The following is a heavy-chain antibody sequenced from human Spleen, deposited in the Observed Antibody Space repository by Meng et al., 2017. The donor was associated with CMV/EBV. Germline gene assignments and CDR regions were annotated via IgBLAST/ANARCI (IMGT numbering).Heavy chain of an antibody. J-gene: IGHJ4*02. CDR3: ARGCYYSDTSAYPGY. Sequence: FTSSSYSMHWVRQAPGKGLEGVAVIGDDGSNNYYADSGKGRFTISRANSNTTLYLQRNSLRAEDTAVYYCARGCYYSDTSAYPGYWGQGTLVTVSS. V-gene: IGHV3-33*01. CDR2: IGDDGSNN. D-gene: IGHD3-22*01. CDR1: FTSSSYS.